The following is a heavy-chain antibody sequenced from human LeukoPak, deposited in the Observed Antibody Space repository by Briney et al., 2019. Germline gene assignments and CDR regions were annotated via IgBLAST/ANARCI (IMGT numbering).Heavy chain of an antibody. Sequence: PSETLSLTCTVSGGSISSYYWSWIRQPPGKGLEWIGYFYYSGSTNYNPSLKSRVTISVDTSKNQFSLKLSSVTAADTAVYYCVSQRKGEHFDYWGQGTLVTVSS. J-gene: IGHJ4*02. CDR3: VSQRKGEHFDY. CDR1: GGSISSYY. V-gene: IGHV4-59*01. CDR2: FYYSGST. D-gene: IGHD1-26*01.